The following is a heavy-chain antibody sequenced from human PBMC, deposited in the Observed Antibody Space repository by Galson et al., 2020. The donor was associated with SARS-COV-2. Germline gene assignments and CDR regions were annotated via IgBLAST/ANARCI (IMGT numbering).Heavy chain of an antibody. D-gene: IGHD3-22*01. J-gene: IGHJ4*02. Sequence: TGGSLRLSCAASGFTFSNYAISWVRQAPGKGLEWVSTISGSGGTTFYADSVKGRFTISRDYSKNTLYLQMDSLRAEDTAVYYCAKTGRSFYDSSGFYVFDYWGQGTLVTVSS. CDR3: AKTGRSFYDSSGFYVFDY. CDR2: ISGSGGTT. CDR1: GFTFSNYA. V-gene: IGHV3-23*01.